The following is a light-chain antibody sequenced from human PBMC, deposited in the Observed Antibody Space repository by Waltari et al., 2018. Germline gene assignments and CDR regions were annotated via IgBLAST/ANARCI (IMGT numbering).Light chain of an antibody. V-gene: IGLV2-8*01. J-gene: IGLJ2*01. Sequence: QSALTQPPSASGSPGQSVTISCTGTSSDVGGYNCFSWYQQHPGKAPKLMIYDVSKRPSGVPDRFSGSKSGSTAYLTVSGLQAEDEADYYCNSYAGSNSVLFGAGTKLTVL. CDR1: SSDVGGYNC. CDR2: DVS. CDR3: NSYAGSNSVL.